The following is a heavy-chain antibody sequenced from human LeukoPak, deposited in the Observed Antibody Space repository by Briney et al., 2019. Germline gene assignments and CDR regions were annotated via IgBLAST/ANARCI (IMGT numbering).Heavy chain of an antibody. J-gene: IGHJ4*02. CDR3: AIEDIVANPPYL. CDR2: ISSSSSYI. Sequence: GGSLRLSCAASGFTFSSYSMNWVRQAPGKGLEWVSSISSSSSYIYYADSVKGRFTISRDNAKNSLYLQMNSLRAEDTAVYYCAIEDIVANPPYLWGQGTLVTVSS. CDR1: GFTFSSYS. V-gene: IGHV3-21*01. D-gene: IGHD5-12*01.